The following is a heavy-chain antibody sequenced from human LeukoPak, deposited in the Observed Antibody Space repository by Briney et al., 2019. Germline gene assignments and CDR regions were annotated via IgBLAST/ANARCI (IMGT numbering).Heavy chain of an antibody. Sequence: GASVKVSCKASGYTFSRYYIHWVRQAPGQGLEWMGKMNPSGGTTTYAQKFQGRVTVTRDTPTSTVYMEMSSLRPEDTAVYYCARGGYCSSTSCYLLAEYFQHWGQGTLVTVSS. CDR3: ARGGYCSSTSCYLLAEYFQH. J-gene: IGHJ1*01. D-gene: IGHD2-2*01. CDR1: GYTFSRYY. CDR2: MNPSGGTT. V-gene: IGHV1-46*01.